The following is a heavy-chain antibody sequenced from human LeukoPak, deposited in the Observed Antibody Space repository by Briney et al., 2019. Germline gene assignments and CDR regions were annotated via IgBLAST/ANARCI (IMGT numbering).Heavy chain of an antibody. CDR1: GYSFTSYW. Sequence: GESLKISCKGSGYSFTSYWIGWVRQMPGKGLEWMGIIYPGDSDTRYSPSFQGQVTISADKSISTAYLQWSSLKASDTAMYHCARLLLGGYSYGPALDWGQGTLVTVSS. D-gene: IGHD5-18*01. J-gene: IGHJ4*02. V-gene: IGHV5-51*01. CDR3: ARLLLGGYSYGPALD. CDR2: IYPGDSDT.